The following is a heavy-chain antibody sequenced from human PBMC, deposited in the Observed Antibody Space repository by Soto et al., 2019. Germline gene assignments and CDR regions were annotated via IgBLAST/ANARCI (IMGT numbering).Heavy chain of an antibody. CDR2: IYHSGST. CDR1: GDSISSGGYS. Sequence: SETLSLTCAVSGDSISSGGYSWSWIRQPPGKGLEWIGYIYHSGSTYYNPSLKSRVTISVDRSKNQFSLKLSSVTAADTAVYYCARGSYGSDNWFDPWGQGTLVTVSS. V-gene: IGHV4-30-2*01. J-gene: IGHJ5*02. CDR3: ARGSYGSDNWFDP. D-gene: IGHD3-10*01.